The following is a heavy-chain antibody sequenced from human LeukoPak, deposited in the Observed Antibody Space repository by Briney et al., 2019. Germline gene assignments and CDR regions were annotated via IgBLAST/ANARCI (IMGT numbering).Heavy chain of an antibody. CDR3: AKDFLGDCSGGSCYPLFDY. Sequence: HPGGSLRLSCAASGLPFSTYWMSWVRQAPGKGLEWVANIKKDGNEKYYVDSVKGRFTISRDNAKNTLYLQMNSLRAEDTAVYYCAKDFLGDCSGGSCYPLFDYWGQGTLVTASS. D-gene: IGHD2-15*01. J-gene: IGHJ4*02. CDR1: GLPFSTYW. V-gene: IGHV3-7*03. CDR2: IKKDGNEK.